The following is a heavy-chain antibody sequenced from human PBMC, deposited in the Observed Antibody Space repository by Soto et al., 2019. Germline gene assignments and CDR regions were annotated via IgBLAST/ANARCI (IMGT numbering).Heavy chain of an antibody. J-gene: IGHJ5*02. CDR3: VRGGGGVLFDP. CDR1: GFTFGDSY. CDR2: ISPGSRYP. Sequence: QVQLVESGGGLVPPGGSLRLSCAGSGFTFGDSYMSWIRQAPGKGLEWLSYISPGSRYPAYADSVKGRFTISRDNAKRSLYLQMMSLTAEDTAIYYCVRGGGGVLFDPWGQGTMVTGSS. D-gene: IGHD2-15*01. V-gene: IGHV3-11*06.